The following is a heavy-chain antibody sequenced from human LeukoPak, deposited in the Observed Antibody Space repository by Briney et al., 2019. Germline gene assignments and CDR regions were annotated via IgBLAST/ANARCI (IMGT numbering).Heavy chain of an antibody. V-gene: IGHV3-11*01. CDR3: AREVVIVPDYFYYGLDV. CDR2: ISSSGESL. D-gene: IGHD2/OR15-2a*01. CDR1: GFTFSDFY. J-gene: IGHJ6*02. Sequence: PGGSLRLSCAASGFTFSDFYMTWIRQAPGKGLEWVSFISSSGESLYYSDSARGRFTISRDNAKNSLYLQMNSLRAEDTAVYYCAREVVIVPDYFYYGLDVWGQGTTVTVSS.